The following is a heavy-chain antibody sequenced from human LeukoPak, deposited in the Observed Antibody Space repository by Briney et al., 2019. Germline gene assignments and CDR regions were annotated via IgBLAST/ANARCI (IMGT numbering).Heavy chain of an antibody. J-gene: IGHJ4*02. D-gene: IGHD3-16*01. V-gene: IGHV1-2*06. CDR2: INPNSGGT. CDR1: VYTFTGYY. CDR3: ARQGDLFDY. Sequence: ASVKVSCKASVYTFTGYYMHLVRQAPGQGLEWMGRINPNSGGTNYAQKFHGKVTMTRDTSISPAYMERSGQLSDHTPVHYCARQGDLFDYWGQGTLVTVSS.